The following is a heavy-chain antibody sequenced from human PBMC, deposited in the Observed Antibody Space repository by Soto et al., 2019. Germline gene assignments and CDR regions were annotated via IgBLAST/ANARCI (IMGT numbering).Heavy chain of an antibody. CDR2: ISAYNGNT. J-gene: IGHJ4*02. CDR3: ARSMVRGVIIPTDDDY. D-gene: IGHD3-10*01. Sequence: ASVKVSCKASGYTFTSYGISWVRQAPGQGLEWMGWISAYNGNTNYAQKLQGRVTMTTDTSTSTAYMELRSLRSDDTAVYYCARSMVRGVIIPTDDDYWGQGTLVTVSS. CDR1: GYTFTSYG. V-gene: IGHV1-18*01.